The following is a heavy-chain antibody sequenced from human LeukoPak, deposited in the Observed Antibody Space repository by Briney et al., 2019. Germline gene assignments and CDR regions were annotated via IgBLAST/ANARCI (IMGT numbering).Heavy chain of an antibody. CDR3: ARNQDYGVYNSVGAFDI. D-gene: IGHD4-17*01. CDR2: IWYDGSNK. J-gene: IGHJ3*02. CDR1: GFTFSSYG. Sequence: GGSLRLSCAASGFTFSSYGMNWVRQAPGQGLEWVAVIWYDGSNKYYADSVKGRFTISRDNSKNTLYLQMNSLRAEDTAVYYCARNQDYGVYNSVGAFDIWGQGTMVTVSS. V-gene: IGHV3-33*01.